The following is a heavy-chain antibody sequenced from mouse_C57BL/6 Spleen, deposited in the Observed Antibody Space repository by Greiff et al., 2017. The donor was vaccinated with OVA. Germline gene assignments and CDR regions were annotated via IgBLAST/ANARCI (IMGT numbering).Heavy chain of an antibody. CDR3: ARRRGYDYGPDY. CDR2: IDPSDSYT. Sequence: QVQLQQPGAELVMPGASVKLSCKASGYTFTSYWMHWVKQRPGQGLEWIGEIDPSDSYTNYNQKFKGKSTLTVDKSSSTAYMQLSSLTSEDSAVYYCARRRGYDYGPDYWGQGTTLTVSS. D-gene: IGHD2-4*01. CDR1: GYTFTSYW. J-gene: IGHJ2*01. V-gene: IGHV1-69*01.